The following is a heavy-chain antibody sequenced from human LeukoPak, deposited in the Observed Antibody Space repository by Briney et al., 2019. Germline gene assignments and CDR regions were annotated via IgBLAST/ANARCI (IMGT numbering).Heavy chain of an antibody. J-gene: IGHJ4*02. CDR1: GFTVSSNF. Sequence: GGSLRLSCAASGFTVSSNFMSWVRQAPGKGLEWISLIYSDGSTYYADSVKGRFTISRDKSKNTLYLQMNSLRVEDTAVYYCARVNRELSVDYWGQGTLVTVSS. D-gene: IGHD1-26*01. V-gene: IGHV3-66*01. CDR2: IYSDGST. CDR3: ARVNRELSVDY.